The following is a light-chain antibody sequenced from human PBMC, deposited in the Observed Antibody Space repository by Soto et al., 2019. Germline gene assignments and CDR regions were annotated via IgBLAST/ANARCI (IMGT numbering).Light chain of an antibody. CDR1: SSDVGSYNL. J-gene: IGLJ1*01. V-gene: IGLV2-23*01. Sequence: QSALTQPASVSGSPGQSITISCTGTSSDVGSYNLVSWYQQHPGKAPKLMIYEDNKRPSGVSNHFSVSKSGYTASLTISGLQAEDEADYYCCSYARTSTYVFGSGTKVTVL. CDR2: EDN. CDR3: CSYARTSTYV.